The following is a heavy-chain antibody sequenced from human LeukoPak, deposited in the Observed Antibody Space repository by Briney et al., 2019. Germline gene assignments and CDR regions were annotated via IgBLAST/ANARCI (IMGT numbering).Heavy chain of an antibody. J-gene: IGHJ6*03. CDR3: ARVRRVQLWLMGYYYYYMDV. CDR1: GGSISSGDYY. CDR2: IYYSGST. V-gene: IGHV4-30-4*08. Sequence: SETLSLTSTVSGGSISSGDYYWSWIRQPPGKGLEWIGYIYYSGSTYYNPSLKSRVTISVDTSKNQFSLKLSSLTAADTAVYYCARVRRVQLWLMGYYYYYMDVWGKGTTVTVSS. D-gene: IGHD5-18*01.